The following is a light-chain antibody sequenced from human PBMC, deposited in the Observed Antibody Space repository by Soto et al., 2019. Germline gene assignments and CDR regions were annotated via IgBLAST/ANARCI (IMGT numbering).Light chain of an antibody. J-gene: IGKJ2*01. CDR3: QQYNNWPLSYT. Sequence: EIVMTQSPVTLSVSPGERATLSCRASQSVSSNLAWYQQKPGQAPRLLIYGASTSATGIPARFSGSGSGTEFTLTISSLQSEDIAVYYCQQYNNWPLSYTIGKGNKLEIK. CDR1: QSVSSN. CDR2: GAS. V-gene: IGKV3-15*01.